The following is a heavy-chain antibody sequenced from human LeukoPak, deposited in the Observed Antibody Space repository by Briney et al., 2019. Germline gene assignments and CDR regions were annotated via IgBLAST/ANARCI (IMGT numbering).Heavy chain of an antibody. Sequence: GGSLRLSCAASGFTFSSYSMNWVCQAPGKGLEWVSSISSSSSYIYYADSVKGRFTISRDNAKNSLYLQMNSLRAEDTAVYYCARGGNGGFYYYYYYYMDVWGKGTTVTVSS. V-gene: IGHV3-21*01. CDR2: ISSSSSYI. CDR3: ARGGNGGFYYYYYYYMDV. J-gene: IGHJ6*03. CDR1: GFTFSSYS. D-gene: IGHD3-22*01.